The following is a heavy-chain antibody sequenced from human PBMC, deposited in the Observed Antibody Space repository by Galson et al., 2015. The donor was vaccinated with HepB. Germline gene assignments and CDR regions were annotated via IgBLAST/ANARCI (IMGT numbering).Heavy chain of an antibody. CDR1: GYSFTKSW. D-gene: IGHD3-22*01. J-gene: IGHJ4*02. CDR3: ARHSDSSGYPYFDY. Sequence: QSGAEVKKPGESLRFSCKGSGYSFTKSWITWVRQVPGKGLEWMGRIDPSNAYTNYSPSFQGHVTISIERSTSTAYLQWRSLKASDTAVYFCARHSDSSGYPYFDYWGQGTLVTVSS. V-gene: IGHV5-10-1*01. CDR2: IDPSNAYT.